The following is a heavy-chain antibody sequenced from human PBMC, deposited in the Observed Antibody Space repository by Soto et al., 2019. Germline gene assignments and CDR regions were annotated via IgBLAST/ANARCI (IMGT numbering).Heavy chain of an antibody. CDR2: ISYDGSNK. Sequence: GGSLRLSCAASGFTFSSYAMHWVRQAPGKWLEWVAVISYDGSNKYYADSVKGRFTISRDNSKNTLYLQMNSLRAEDTAVYYCARDSLGSSGYIPFDYWGQGTLVTVSS. CDR1: GFTFSSYA. V-gene: IGHV3-30-3*01. J-gene: IGHJ4*02. CDR3: ARDSLGSSGYIPFDY. D-gene: IGHD3-22*01.